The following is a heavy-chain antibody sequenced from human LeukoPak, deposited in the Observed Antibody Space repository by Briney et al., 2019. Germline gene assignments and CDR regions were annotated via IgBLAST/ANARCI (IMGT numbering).Heavy chain of an antibody. CDR3: ASSIVYCRSTSCCLN. Sequence: ASVKVSCKASGYSFTDYYFQWVRQAPGQGLEWMGWINPNSGGTNYAQKFQGRVTMTRDTSISTAYMELSRLRSDDTAVYYCASSIVYCRSTSCCLNWGQGDLVTVSS. CDR1: GYSFTDYY. CDR2: INPNSGGT. D-gene: IGHD2-2*01. V-gene: IGHV1-2*02. J-gene: IGHJ1*01.